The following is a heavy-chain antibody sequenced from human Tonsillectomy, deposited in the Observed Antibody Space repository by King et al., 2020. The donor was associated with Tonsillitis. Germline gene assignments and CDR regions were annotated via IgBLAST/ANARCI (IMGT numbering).Heavy chain of an antibody. CDR3: ARIRRDGYNSGGIFDY. V-gene: IGHV2-70*01. CDR2: IDWDDDK. CDR1: GFSLSTGGMS. D-gene: IGHD5-24*01. J-gene: IGHJ4*02. Sequence: QITLKESGPALVKPTQTLTLTCTFSGFSLSTGGMSVSWIRQPPGKALEWLALIDWDDDKYYSTSLKTRLTISKDTSKNQVVLTMTNMDPVDTATYYCARIRRDGYNSGGIFDYWGQGTLVTVSS.